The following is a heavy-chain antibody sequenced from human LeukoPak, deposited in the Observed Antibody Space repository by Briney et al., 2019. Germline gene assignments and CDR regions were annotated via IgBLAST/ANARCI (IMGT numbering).Heavy chain of an antibody. CDR1: GFTFSSYA. CDR2: ISGSGGST. J-gene: IGHJ4*02. CDR3: AKDVGLRYFDWLLL. V-gene: IGHV3-23*01. D-gene: IGHD3-9*01. Sequence: GGSLRLSCAASGFTFSSYAMSWVRQAPGKGLEWVSAISGSGGSTYYADSVKGRSTISRDNSKNTLYLQMNSLRAEDTAVYYCAKDVGLRYFDWLLLWGQGTLVTVSS.